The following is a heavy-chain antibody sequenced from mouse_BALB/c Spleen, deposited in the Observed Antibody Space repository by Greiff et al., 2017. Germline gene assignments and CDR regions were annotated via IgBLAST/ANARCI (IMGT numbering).Heavy chain of an antibody. V-gene: IGHV2-9*02. CDR3: ARSYYGNPWYFDV. D-gene: IGHD2-10*01. CDR2: IWAGGST. CDR1: GFSLTSYG. Sequence: VQLKESGPGLVAPSQSLSITCTVSGFSLTSYGVHWVRQPPGKGLEWLGVIWAGGSTNYNSALMSRLSISKDNSKSQVFLKMNSLQTDDTAMYYCARSYYGNPWYFDVWGAGTTVTVSS. J-gene: IGHJ1*01.